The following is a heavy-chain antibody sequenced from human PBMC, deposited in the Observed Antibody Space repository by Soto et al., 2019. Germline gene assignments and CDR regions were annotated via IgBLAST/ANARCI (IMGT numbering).Heavy chain of an antibody. Sequence: ASVKVSCKVSGYTLTELSMHWVRQAPGKGLEWMGGFDPEDGETIYAQKFQGRVTMTEDTSTDTAYMELSSLRSEDTAVYYCATVSLYPWGRSYYYYGMDVWGQGTTVPVSS. CDR3: ATVSLYPWGRSYYYYGMDV. J-gene: IGHJ6*02. D-gene: IGHD2-2*01. CDR1: GYTLTELS. CDR2: FDPEDGET. V-gene: IGHV1-24*01.